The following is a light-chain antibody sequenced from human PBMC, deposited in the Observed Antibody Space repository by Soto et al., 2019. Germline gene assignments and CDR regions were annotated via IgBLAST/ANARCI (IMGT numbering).Light chain of an antibody. J-gene: IGKJ5*01. CDR2: GAS. CDR1: QSVSSSY. V-gene: IGKV3-20*01. CDR3: QQYGSSPPLT. Sequence: EIVLTQSPGTLSLSPGERATLSCRASQSVSSSYLAWYQQKPGQAPRLLIYGASSRATGIPDRFSGSGSGTAFSLTISRLVPEDFAVYYCQQYGSSPPLTFGQGTRLEIK.